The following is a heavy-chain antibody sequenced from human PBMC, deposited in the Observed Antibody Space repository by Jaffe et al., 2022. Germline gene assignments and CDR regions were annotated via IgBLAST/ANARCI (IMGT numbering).Heavy chain of an antibody. V-gene: IGHV1-2*02. J-gene: IGHJ4*02. CDR2: INPNSGGT. D-gene: IGHD3-16*02. CDR1: GYTFTGYY. Sequence: QVQLVQSGAEVKKPGASVKVSCKASGYTFTGYYMHWVRQAPGQGLEWMGWINPNSGGTNYAQKFQGRVTMTRDTSISTAYMELSRLRSDDTAVYYCARGGDYVWGSYRPYYFDYWGQGTLVTVSS. CDR3: ARGGDYVWGSYRPYYFDY.